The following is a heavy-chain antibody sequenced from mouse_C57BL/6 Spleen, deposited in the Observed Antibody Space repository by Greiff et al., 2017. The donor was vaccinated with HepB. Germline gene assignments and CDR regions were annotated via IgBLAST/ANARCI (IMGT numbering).Heavy chain of an antibody. Sequence: EVKLVESGGDLVKPGGSLKLSCAASGFTFSSYGMSWVRQTPDKRLEWVATISSGGSYTYYPDSVKGRFTISRDNAKNTLYLQMSSLKSEDTAMYYCARNYYGYYYAMDYWGQGTSVTVSS. J-gene: IGHJ4*01. V-gene: IGHV5-6*02. CDR2: ISSGGSYT. CDR1: GFTFSSYG. CDR3: ARNYYGYYYAMDY. D-gene: IGHD2-2*01.